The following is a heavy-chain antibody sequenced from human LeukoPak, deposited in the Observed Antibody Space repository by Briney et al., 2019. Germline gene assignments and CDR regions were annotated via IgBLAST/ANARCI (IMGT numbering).Heavy chain of an antibody. V-gene: IGHV4-34*01. D-gene: IGHD2-2*01. CDR1: DGSFSNYY. J-gene: IGHJ5*02. CDR3: ARGGRGIPTARQFYIGNWFDP. Sequence: PSETLSLTCAVYDGSFSNYYWRWVRQPPGKGLEWIGEINQRGNTNYNSSLKSRVTISVDTSKNQFSLRLNSVTAADTAVYYCARGGRGIPTARQFYIGNWFDPWGQGTLVTVSS. CDR2: INQRGNT.